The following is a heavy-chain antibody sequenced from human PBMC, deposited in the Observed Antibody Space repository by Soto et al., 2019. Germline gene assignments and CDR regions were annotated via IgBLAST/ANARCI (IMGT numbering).Heavy chain of an antibody. CDR2: IYYSGST. CDR1: GGSISSSSYY. CDR3: ATTVRGVIITEDY. D-gene: IGHD3-10*01. Sequence: QLQLQESGPGLVKPSETLSLTCTVSGGSISSSSYYWGWIRQPPGKGLEWIGSIYYSGSTYYNPSLKSRVTIPVDTAKTQFSLKLSSVTAADTAVYYCATTVRGVIITEDYWGQGTLVTVSS. J-gene: IGHJ4*02. V-gene: IGHV4-39*01.